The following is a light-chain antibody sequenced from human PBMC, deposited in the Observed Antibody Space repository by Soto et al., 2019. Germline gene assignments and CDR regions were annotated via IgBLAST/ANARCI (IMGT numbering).Light chain of an antibody. Sequence: EMVMTQSPATLSVSPGERATLSCRASQSVSSNLAWYQQKPGQAPRLLIYGASTRATGIPARFSGSGSGTDFTLTITRLEPEDSAVYFCQQYTGPPTTFGQGTRLEIK. V-gene: IGKV3-15*01. CDR2: GAS. J-gene: IGKJ5*01. CDR1: QSVSSN. CDR3: QQYTGPPTT.